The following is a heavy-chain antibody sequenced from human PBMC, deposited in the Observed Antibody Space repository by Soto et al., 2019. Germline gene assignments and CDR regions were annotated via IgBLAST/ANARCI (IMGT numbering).Heavy chain of an antibody. D-gene: IGHD6-13*01. J-gene: IGHJ6*02. Sequence: PSETLSLTCTVSGGSISSGGYYWSWIRQHPGKGLEWIGYIYYSGSTYYNPSLKSRVTISVDTSKNQFSLKLSSVTAADTAVYYCARDQQLVPPYYYGMDVWGQGTTVTVSS. CDR1: GGSISSGGYY. V-gene: IGHV4-31*03. CDR2: IYYSGST. CDR3: ARDQQLVPPYYYGMDV.